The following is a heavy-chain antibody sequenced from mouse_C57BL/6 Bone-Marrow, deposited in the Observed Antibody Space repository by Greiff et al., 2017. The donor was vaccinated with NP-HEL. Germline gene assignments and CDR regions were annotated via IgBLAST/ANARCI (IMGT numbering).Heavy chain of an antibody. V-gene: IGHV3-6*01. Sequence: EVKLQESGPGLVKPSQSLSLTCSVTGYSITSGYYWNWLRQFPGNKLEWMGYISYDGSNNYNPSLKNRISITRDTSKNQFFLKLNSVTTEDTAAYYCARDRDDGYLAWFAYWGQGTLVTVSA. CDR1: GYSITSGYY. CDR2: ISYDGSN. CDR3: ARDRDDGYLAWFAY. J-gene: IGHJ3*01. D-gene: IGHD2-3*01.